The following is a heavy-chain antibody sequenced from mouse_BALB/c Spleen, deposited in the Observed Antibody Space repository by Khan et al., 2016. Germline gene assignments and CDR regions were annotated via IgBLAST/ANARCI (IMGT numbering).Heavy chain of an antibody. J-gene: IGHJ3*01. CDR1: GYTFTSYW. Sequence: DLVKPGASVKLSCKASGYTFTSYWINWIKQRPGQGLEWIGRIAPGSGSTYYNEMFKGKATLTVDTSSSTAYIQLSSLSSEDSAVYFCARERGMIAWFADWGQGTLVTVSA. D-gene: IGHD2-3*01. V-gene: IGHV1S41*01. CDR3: ARERGMIAWFAD. CDR2: IAPGSGST.